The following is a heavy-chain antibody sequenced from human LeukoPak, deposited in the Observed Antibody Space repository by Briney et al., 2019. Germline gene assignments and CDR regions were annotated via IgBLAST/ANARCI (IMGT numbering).Heavy chain of an antibody. CDR3: AREGGFYRPLDY. CDR2: VYYTGST. V-gene: IGHV4-4*08. J-gene: IGHJ4*02. D-gene: IGHD6-25*01. Sequence: SETLSLTCSVSGGSVSNYYWSWIRQPPGKGLEWIGYVYYTGSTNYNPSLKSRVTMFEDKSKNQFSLGLYSVTVADTAVYYCAREGGFYRPLDYSGQGTLVTVSS. CDR1: GGSVSNYY.